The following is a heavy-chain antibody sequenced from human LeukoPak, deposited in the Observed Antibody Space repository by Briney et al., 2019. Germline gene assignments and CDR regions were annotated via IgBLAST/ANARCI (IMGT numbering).Heavy chain of an antibody. Sequence: GGSLRLSCAASGFIFSTYWMSWVRQAPGKGLEWVVNIKQDGSEKYYVDSVKGRFTISRDNAKNSLYLQMNSLRADDTAVYYCARDDYNSGWDWGQGTLVTVSS. CDR2: IKQDGSEK. D-gene: IGHD6-19*01. CDR1: GFIFSTYW. J-gene: IGHJ4*02. V-gene: IGHV3-7*03. CDR3: ARDDYNSGWD.